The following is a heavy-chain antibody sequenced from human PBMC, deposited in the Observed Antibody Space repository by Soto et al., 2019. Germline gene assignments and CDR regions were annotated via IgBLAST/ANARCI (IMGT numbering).Heavy chain of an antibody. D-gene: IGHD3-10*01. CDR2: ISGSSNYI. J-gene: IGHJ5*02. V-gene: IGHV3-21*01. Sequence: GGSLRLSCAASGFTFSSYSMNWVRQAPGKGLEWVSSISGSSNYIYYADSVKGRFTISRDNAKNSLFLQMNSLRAEDTALYYCASTVLWFGELSEGGFDPWGQGTLVTVSS. CDR3: ASTVLWFGELSEGGFDP. CDR1: GFTFSSYS.